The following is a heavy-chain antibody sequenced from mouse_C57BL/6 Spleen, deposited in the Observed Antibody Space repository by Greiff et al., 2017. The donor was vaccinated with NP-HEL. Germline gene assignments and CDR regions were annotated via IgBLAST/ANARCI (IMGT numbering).Heavy chain of an antibody. CDR1: GFTFSSYA. Sequence: EVKLVESGEGLVKPGWSLKLSCAASGFTFSSYAMSWVRQTPEKRLEWVAYISSGGDYIYYADTVKGRFTISRDNARNTLYLQMSSLKSEDTAMYYCTRDDDYGRGFAYWGQGTLVTVSA. D-gene: IGHD1-1*01. CDR2: ISSGGDYI. CDR3: TRDDDYGRGFAY. V-gene: IGHV5-9-1*02. J-gene: IGHJ3*01.